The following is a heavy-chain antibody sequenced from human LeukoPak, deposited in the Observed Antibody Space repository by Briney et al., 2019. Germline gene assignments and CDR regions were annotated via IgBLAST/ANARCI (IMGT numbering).Heavy chain of an antibody. CDR1: GGSFSGYY. CDR2: INHSGST. V-gene: IGHV4-34*01. J-gene: IGHJ4*02. Sequence: PSETLSLTCAVYGGSFSGYYWSWIRQPPGKGLEWIGEINHSGSTNYNPSLKSRVIISVDASKNQFSLKLSSVTAADTAVYYCARGGWELPEGSLDYWGQGTLVTVFS. CDR3: ARGGWELPEGSLDY. D-gene: IGHD1-26*01.